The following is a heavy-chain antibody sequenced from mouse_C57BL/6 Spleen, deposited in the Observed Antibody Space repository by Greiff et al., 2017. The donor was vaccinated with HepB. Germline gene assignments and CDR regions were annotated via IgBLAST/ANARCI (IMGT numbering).Heavy chain of an antibody. CDR1: GFTFSDYY. V-gene: IGHV5-12*01. Sequence: EVKLVESGGGLVQPGGSLKLSCAASGFTFSDYYMYWVRQTPEKRLEWVAYISNGGGSTYYPDTVKGRFTISRDNAKNTLYLQMSRLKSEDTAMYYCARQGSSSYYFDYWGQGTTLTVSS. CDR3: ARQGSSSYYFDY. J-gene: IGHJ2*01. CDR2: ISNGGGST. D-gene: IGHD1-1*01.